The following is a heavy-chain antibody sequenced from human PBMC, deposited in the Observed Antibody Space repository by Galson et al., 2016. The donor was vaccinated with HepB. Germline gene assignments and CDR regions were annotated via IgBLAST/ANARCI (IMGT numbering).Heavy chain of an antibody. CDR3: AGGSGWLIDY. Sequence: SLRLSCAASGFTFSSYWVNWVRQAPGKGLEWMANMKSDGSERLYADSVKGRFTISRDNAKDPLYLQMNTLRAEDTAVYYCAGGSGWLIDYWGQGTLVTVSS. CDR1: GFTFSSYW. D-gene: IGHD6-19*01. V-gene: IGHV3-7*02. CDR2: MKSDGSER. J-gene: IGHJ4*02.